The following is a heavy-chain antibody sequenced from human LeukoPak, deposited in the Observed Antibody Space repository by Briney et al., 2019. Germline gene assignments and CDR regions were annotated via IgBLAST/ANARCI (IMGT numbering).Heavy chain of an antibody. CDR3: ATFRTMIVVVDHRRGAFDI. D-gene: IGHD3-22*01. CDR2: INPNSGGT. V-gene: IGHV1-2*02. Sequence: ASVKVSCKASGYTFTGYYMHWVRQAPGQGLEWMGWINPNSGGTNYAQKFQGRVTMTRDTPISTAYMELSRLRSDDTAVYYCATFRTMIVVVDHRRGAFDIWGQGAMVTVSS. J-gene: IGHJ3*02. CDR1: GYTFTGYY.